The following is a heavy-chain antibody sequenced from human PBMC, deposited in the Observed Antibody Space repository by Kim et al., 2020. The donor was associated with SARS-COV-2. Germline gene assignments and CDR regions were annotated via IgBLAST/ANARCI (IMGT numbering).Heavy chain of an antibody. D-gene: IGHD5-18*01. Sequence: SVKVSCKASGGTFSSYAISWVRQAPGQGLEWMGRIIPILGIANYAQKFQGRVTITADKSTSTAYMELSSLRSEDTAVYYCARDQTDLDTAIRYFDYWGQGTLVTVSS. J-gene: IGHJ4*02. CDR3: ARDQTDLDTAIRYFDY. CDR1: GGTFSSYA. CDR2: IIPILGIA. V-gene: IGHV1-69*04.